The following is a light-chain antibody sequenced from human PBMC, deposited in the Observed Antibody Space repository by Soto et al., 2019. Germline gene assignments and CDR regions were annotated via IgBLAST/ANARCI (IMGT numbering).Light chain of an antibody. V-gene: IGKV1-9*01. J-gene: IGKJ4*01. CDR2: AAS. CDR1: QGINNY. Sequence: DIQLTQSPSFLSASVGDRVTITCRASQGINNYLAWYQQKPGKAPNLLIYAASILQNGVPSRISGSGSGTDFTFTISSLQPEDSATYYCQQYDNLPLTFGGGTKVDIK. CDR3: QQYDNLPLT.